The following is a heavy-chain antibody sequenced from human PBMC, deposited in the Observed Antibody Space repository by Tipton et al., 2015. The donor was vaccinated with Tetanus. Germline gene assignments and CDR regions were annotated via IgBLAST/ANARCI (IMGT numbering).Heavy chain of an antibody. D-gene: IGHD6-13*01. CDR1: GDSITSSSYF. CDR2: IFYTGSA. Sequence: TLSLTCTVSGDSITSSSYFWGWIRQPPGKGLEWVGNIFYTGSAHYNPSFESRVTISVDTSKNRFSLNLSSVTAADTAVYYCARGTWLYTSTYHRHWLDPWGQGTLVTVSS. CDR3: ARGTWLYTSTYHRHWLDP. J-gene: IGHJ5*02. V-gene: IGHV4-39*02.